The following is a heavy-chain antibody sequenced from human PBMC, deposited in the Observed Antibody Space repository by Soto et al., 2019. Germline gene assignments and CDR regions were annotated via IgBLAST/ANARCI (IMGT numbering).Heavy chain of an antibody. CDR2: IYYTGKT. J-gene: IGHJ5*02. CDR3: GRDLTSNANCIDP. Sequence: LSLTCSVSGDYIHVGGYYWTWIRQRPGKGLEWMGYIYYTGKTYYNPSLESRLTMSVDRSKNQFSLRLTSVTAADTAVYFCGRDLTSNANCIDPWGQGTLVTVS. V-gene: IGHV4-30-4*01. D-gene: IGHD2-2*01. CDR1: GDYIHVGGYY.